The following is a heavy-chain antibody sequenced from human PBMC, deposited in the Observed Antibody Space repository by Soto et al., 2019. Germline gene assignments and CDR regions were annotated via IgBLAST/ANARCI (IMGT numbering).Heavy chain of an antibody. CDR2: ISTNNDAI. CDR3: ASVLGSRRSGSYPSY. J-gene: IGHJ4*02. Sequence: EVQLVESGGGLVQPGGSLRLSCAASGFSISDCSMNWVSRAPGKGLEWISYISTNNDAIYYADSVKGRFTISRDNAKNSLYLQMNSLRAEDTALYYCASVLGSRRSGSYPSYWGQGTLFTVSS. V-gene: IGHV3-48*01. CDR1: GFSISDCS. D-gene: IGHD3-10*01.